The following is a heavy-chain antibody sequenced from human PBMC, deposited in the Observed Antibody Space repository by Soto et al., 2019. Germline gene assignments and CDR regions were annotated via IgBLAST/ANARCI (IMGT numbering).Heavy chain of an antibody. V-gene: IGHV1-2*02. CDR3: ARAGSSGWYDLDY. D-gene: IGHD6-19*01. CDR1: GYTFTGYY. CDR2: INPNSGGT. J-gene: IGHJ4*02. Sequence: ASVKVSCKASGYTFTGYYMHWVRQAPGQGLEWMGWINPNSGGTNYAQKFQGGVTMTRDTSISTAYMELSRLRSDDTAVYYCARAGSSGWYDLDYWGQGTLVTVSS.